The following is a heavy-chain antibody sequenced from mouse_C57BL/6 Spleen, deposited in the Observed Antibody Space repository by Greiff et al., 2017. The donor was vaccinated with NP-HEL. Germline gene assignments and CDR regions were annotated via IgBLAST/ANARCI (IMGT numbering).Heavy chain of an antibody. V-gene: IGHV1-50*01. J-gene: IGHJ2*01. Sequence: QVQLQQPGAELVKPGASVKLSCKASGYTFTSYWMQWVKQRPGQGLEWIGEIDPSDSYTNYNQKFKGKATLTVDTSSSTAYMQLSSLTSEDSAVYYCARVNYYGSSHFDYRGQGTTLTVSS. CDR1: GYTFTSYW. CDR2: IDPSDSYT. CDR3: ARVNYYGSSHFDY. D-gene: IGHD1-1*01.